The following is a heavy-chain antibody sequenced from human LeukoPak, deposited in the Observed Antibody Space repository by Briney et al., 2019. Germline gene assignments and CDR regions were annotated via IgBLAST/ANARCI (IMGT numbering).Heavy chain of an antibody. Sequence: GGSLRPSCAASGFTFSSYGMHWVRQAPGKGLEWVAFIRYDGSNKYYADSVKGRFTISRDNSKNTLYLQMNSLRADDTAAYYCAKLLNDYGDYYFDSWGQGTLVTVSS. D-gene: IGHD4-17*01. CDR2: IRYDGSNK. J-gene: IGHJ4*02. CDR1: GFTFSSYG. V-gene: IGHV3-30*02. CDR3: AKLLNDYGDYYFDS.